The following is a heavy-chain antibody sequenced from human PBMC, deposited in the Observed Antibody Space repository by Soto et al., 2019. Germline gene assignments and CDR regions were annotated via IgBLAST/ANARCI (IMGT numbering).Heavy chain of an antibody. CDR3: ARVIKEQMSGRSGSYRYYMDV. CDR1: GGSINSGDCY. Sequence: SETLSLTCTVSGGSINSGDCYWSWIRQHPGKGLEWFGYIYYSGITFYSPSLKSRVTISVDTSKNQFSLNLSSVTAADTAVYYCARVIKEQMSGRSGSYRYYMDVWGKGTTVTVSS. J-gene: IGHJ6*03. D-gene: IGHD3-10*01. V-gene: IGHV4-31*03. CDR2: IYYSGIT.